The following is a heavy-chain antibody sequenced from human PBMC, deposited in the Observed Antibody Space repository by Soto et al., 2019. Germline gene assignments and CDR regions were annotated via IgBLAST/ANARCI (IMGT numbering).Heavy chain of an antibody. Sequence: KASETLSLTCAFSCYYIMSGYYWAWIRQPPGKGLEWIGNIYHSGSTYYNPSLKSRVTMSIDTSKNQFSLSLRSATAPDTAIYYCVRSGGTYPDHWGQGALVTVSS. CDR3: VRSGGTYPDH. J-gene: IGHJ4*02. CDR1: CYYIMSGYY. D-gene: IGHD1-26*01. CDR2: IYHSGST. V-gene: IGHV4-38-2*01.